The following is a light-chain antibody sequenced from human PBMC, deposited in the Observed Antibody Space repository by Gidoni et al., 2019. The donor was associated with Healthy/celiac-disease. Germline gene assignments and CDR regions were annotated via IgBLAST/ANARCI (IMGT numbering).Light chain of an antibody. CDR3: QQRSNWT. J-gene: IGKJ1*01. CDR1: QSVSSY. Sequence: EIVLTQSPATLSLSPGERATLSCRASQSVSSYLAWYQQKPGQAPRLLIYDASNRATGIPARFSGSGSGTDFTLTISSLEPEDFAVYDCQQRSNWTFGQXTKVEIK. V-gene: IGKV3-11*01. CDR2: DAS.